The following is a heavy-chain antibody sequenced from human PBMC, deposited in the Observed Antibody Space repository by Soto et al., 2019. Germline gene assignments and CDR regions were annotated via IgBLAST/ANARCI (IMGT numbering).Heavy chain of an antibody. J-gene: IGHJ5*02. V-gene: IGHV1-18*01. CDR3: ARQGNALLWFGDPEYWFDP. CDR2: ISAYNGNT. Sequence: QVHLVQSGAEVKKPGASVKVSCKASGYTFTSYGISWVRQAPGQGLEWMGWISAYNGNTNYAQKLQGRVTMTTDTSTSTAYMELRSLRSDDTAVYYCARQGNALLWFGDPEYWFDPWGQGTLVTVSS. D-gene: IGHD3-10*01. CDR1: GYTFTSYG.